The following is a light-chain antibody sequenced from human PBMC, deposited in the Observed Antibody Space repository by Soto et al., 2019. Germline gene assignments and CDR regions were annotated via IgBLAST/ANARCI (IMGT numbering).Light chain of an antibody. J-gene: IGKJ2*01. CDR2: WAS. Sequence: DIVMTQSPDSLAVSLGERATINCKSSQSVLYSTNNKNYLAWYQQKPGQPPKLFIYWASIRESGVPDRVSGGGSGTDFTLTISSLQAEDVAVYYCQQYHSPPYTFGQGTKLDIK. V-gene: IGKV4-1*01. CDR3: QQYHSPPYT. CDR1: QSVLYSTNNKNY.